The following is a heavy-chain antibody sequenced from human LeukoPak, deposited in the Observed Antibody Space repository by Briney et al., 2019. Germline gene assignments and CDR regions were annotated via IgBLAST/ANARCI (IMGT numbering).Heavy chain of an antibody. D-gene: IGHD3-10*01. Sequence: SETLSLTCTVSGGSISSSSYYWGWIRQPPGKGLEWIGYIYYSGSTNYNPSLKSRVTISVDTSKNQFSLKLSSVTAADTAVYYCARDYYGSGSYEDPIWFDPWGQGTLVTVSS. CDR3: ARDYYGSGSYEDPIWFDP. CDR2: IYYSGST. CDR1: GGSISSSSYY. V-gene: IGHV4-61*01. J-gene: IGHJ5*02.